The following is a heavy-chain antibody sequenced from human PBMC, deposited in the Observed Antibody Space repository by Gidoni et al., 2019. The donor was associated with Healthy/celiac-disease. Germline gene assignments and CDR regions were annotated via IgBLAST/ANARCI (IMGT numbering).Heavy chain of an antibody. CDR2: ISGSGGST. V-gene: IGHV3-23*01. J-gene: IGHJ4*02. CDR3: AKDSSIAARPDDYFDY. CDR1: GFTFSSYA. D-gene: IGHD6-6*01. Sequence: EVQLLESGGGLVQPGGSLRLSCAASGFTFSSYAMSCVRQAQGKGLEWVSAISGSGGSTYYADSVKGRFTISRDNSKNTLYLQMNSLRAEDTAVYYCAKDSSIAARPDDYFDYWGQGTLVTVSS.